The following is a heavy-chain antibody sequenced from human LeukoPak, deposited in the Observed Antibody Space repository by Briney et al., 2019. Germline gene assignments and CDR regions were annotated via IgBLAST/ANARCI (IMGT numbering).Heavy chain of an antibody. Sequence: PSETLSLTCAVYGGSFIGYYWSWIRQPPGKGLEWIGYIYYSGSTNYNPSLKSRVTISVDTSKNQFSLKLSSVTAADTAVYYCARDKFRGVSGYWGQGTLVTVSS. D-gene: IGHD2-21*01. CDR3: ARDKFRGVSGY. J-gene: IGHJ4*02. CDR2: IYYSGST. V-gene: IGHV4-59*01. CDR1: GGSFIGYY.